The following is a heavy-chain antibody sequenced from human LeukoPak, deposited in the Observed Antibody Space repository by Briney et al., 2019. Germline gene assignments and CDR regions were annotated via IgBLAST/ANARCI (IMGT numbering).Heavy chain of an antibody. V-gene: IGHV4-59*01. CDR3: ARDGYSYGYFDY. Sequence: PSQTLSLTCTVSGDSMSSYYWNWIRQPPGKGLEWIGYIYYSGSTNYNPSLKSRVTISLDTSKNQFSLNLGSVTAADTAVYYCARDGYSYGYFDYWGQGTLVTVSS. J-gene: IGHJ4*02. CDR1: GDSMSSYY. D-gene: IGHD5-18*01. CDR2: IYYSGST.